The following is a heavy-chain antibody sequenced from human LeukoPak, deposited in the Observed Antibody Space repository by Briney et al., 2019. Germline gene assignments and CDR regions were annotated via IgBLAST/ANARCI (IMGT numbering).Heavy chain of an antibody. CDR1: GYTFTSYY. CDR2: INPSGGST. CDR3: ARDSYDSSQVY. D-gene: IGHD3-22*01. Sequence: ASVKVFCKASGYTFTSYYMHWVRQAPGQGLEWMGIINPSGGSTSYAQKFQGRVTITADESTSTAYMELSSLRSEDTAVYYCARDSYDSSQVYWGQGTLVTVSS. V-gene: IGHV1-46*01. J-gene: IGHJ4*02.